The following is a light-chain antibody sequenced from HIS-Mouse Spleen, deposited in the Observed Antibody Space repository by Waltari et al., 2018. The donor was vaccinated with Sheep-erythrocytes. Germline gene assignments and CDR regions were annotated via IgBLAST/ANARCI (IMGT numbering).Light chain of an antibody. CDR2: DAS. Sequence: AIQLTQSPSSLSASVGDRVTITCRASQGISSALAWYQQKPGKAPKLLIYDASSLESGVPSRFSGSRSGTDFTLTISSLQPEDFATYYCQQFNSYLYTFGQGTKLEIK. CDR3: QQFNSYLYT. J-gene: IGKJ2*01. V-gene: IGKV1-13*02. CDR1: QGISSA.